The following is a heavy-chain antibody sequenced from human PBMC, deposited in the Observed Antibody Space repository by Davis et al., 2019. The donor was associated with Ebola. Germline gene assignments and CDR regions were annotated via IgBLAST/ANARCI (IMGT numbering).Heavy chain of an antibody. CDR3: ARGPPGAFFDY. CDR2: INDSGST. Sequence: SRTLSLTCAVSGGSIISPKWWSWVRQSPGKGLEWIGEINDSGSTNYSPSLKSRVTISVDKSANQFSLKLTSVTAADTALYYCARGPPGAFFDYWGQGALVTVSS. D-gene: IGHD2-8*02. V-gene: IGHV4-4*02. J-gene: IGHJ4*02. CDR1: GGSIISPKW.